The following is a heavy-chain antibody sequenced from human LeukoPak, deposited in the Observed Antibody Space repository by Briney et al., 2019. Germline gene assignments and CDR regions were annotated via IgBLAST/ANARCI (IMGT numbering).Heavy chain of an antibody. CDR1: GYTFTSYY. V-gene: IGHV1-46*01. J-gene: IGHJ4*02. CDR2: INPSGGST. Sequence: ASVKVSCKASGYTFTSYYMHWVRHAPGQGLEWMGIINPSGGSTSYAQKFQGRVTMTRDTSTSTVYMELSSLRSEDTAVYYCAIGYSGSRRWGDFDYWGQGTLVTVSS. CDR3: AIGYSGSRRWGDFDY. D-gene: IGHD1-26*01.